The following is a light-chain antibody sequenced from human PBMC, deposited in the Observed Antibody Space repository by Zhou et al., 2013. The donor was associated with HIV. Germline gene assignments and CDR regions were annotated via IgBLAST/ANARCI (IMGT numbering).Light chain of an antibody. CDR2: AAS. J-gene: IGKJ4*01. Sequence: AIRMTQSPSSLSASTGDRVTITCRASQAIGTSLAWYQQKPGKAPKLLLYAASTLQSGVPSRFSGSGSGTEFTLTISSLQPEDFATYYCQQLNSYLPLTFGGGDQGGDQT. CDR3: QQLNSYLPLT. V-gene: IGKV1-8*01. CDR1: QAIGTS.